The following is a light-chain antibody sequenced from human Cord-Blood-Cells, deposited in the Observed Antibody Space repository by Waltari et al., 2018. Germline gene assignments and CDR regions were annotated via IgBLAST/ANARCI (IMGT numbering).Light chain of an antibody. CDR1: QVISSY. CDR3: QQYYSYPFT. Sequence: AIRTTQSPSSFSASTGDRVTITCRASQVISSYLAWYQPKPGKAPKLLFCAASTLQIGVPSRCSGSASGTDFTLTTSCLQSEDFATYYSQQYYSYPFTFGPGTKVYIK. CDR2: AAS. V-gene: IGKV1-8*01. J-gene: IGKJ3*01.